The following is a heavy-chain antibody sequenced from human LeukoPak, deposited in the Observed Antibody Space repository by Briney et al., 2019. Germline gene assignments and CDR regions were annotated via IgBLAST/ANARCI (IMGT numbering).Heavy chain of an antibody. CDR3: ARQFGDY. CDR2: IYSGDNT. Sequence: GGSLRLSCAASGFSVSSTYMSWVRQAPGKGLEWVSVIYSGDNTYYADSVKGRFTISRDNSKNTLYLQMNSLRLEDTAVYYCARQFGDYWGQGTLVTVSS. J-gene: IGHJ4*02. V-gene: IGHV3-53*01. D-gene: IGHD3-10*01. CDR1: GFSVSSTY.